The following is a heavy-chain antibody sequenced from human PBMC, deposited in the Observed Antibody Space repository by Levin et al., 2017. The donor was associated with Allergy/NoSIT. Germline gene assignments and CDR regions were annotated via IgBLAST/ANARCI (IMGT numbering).Heavy chain of an antibody. CDR2: INPGGGST. J-gene: IGHJ5*02. CDR3: ARVLGGGWFDP. D-gene: IGHD3-16*01. CDR1: GYTFSSYY. Sequence: GESLKISCKASGYTFSSYYMHWVRQAPGQGLEWMGIINPGGGSTSYAQKFQGRVTMTRDTSTSTVYMELSSLRSDDTAVYYCARVLGGGWFDPGAREPWSPSPQ. V-gene: IGHV1-46*01.